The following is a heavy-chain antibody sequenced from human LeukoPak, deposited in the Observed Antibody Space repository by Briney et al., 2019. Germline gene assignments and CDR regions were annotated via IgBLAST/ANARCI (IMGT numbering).Heavy chain of an antibody. CDR3: AREGGSSGPDFVY. CDR1: GFTFGDYV. CDR2: SKNKGNNYTT. D-gene: IGHD6-19*01. J-gene: IGHJ4*02. V-gene: IGHV3-72*01. Sequence: GGSLRLSCTASGFTFGDYVVSWFRQAPGKGLEWVGRSKNKGNNYTTEYAASVKGRFTISRDDSKNSLYLQMNSLKSEDTAVYFCAREGGSSGPDFVYWSQGTLVTVSS.